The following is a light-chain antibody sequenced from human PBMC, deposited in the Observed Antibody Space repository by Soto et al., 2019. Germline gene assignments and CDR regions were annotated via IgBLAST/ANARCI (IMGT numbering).Light chain of an antibody. Sequence: QSALTQPPSASGSPGQSVTISCTGTSSDVGGYNYVSWYQQHPGKAPKVMIYEVNKRPSGVPDRFSGSKSGNTASLTVSGLQAEDEAHYYCSSYAGSNILLFGGGTKLTVL. CDR3: SSYAGSNILL. V-gene: IGLV2-8*01. J-gene: IGLJ2*01. CDR2: EVN. CDR1: SSDVGGYNY.